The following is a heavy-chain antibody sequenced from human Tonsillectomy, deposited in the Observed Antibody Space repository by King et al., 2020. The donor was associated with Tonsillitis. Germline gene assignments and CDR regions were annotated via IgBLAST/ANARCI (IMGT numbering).Heavy chain of an antibody. V-gene: IGHV3-73*02. CDR3: TRPGDYYYGMDI. CDR2: FGSRGNSFAT. J-gene: IGHJ6*02. D-gene: IGHD3-10*01. CDR1: GFTFIGSE. Sequence: VQLVESGGGLVQPGGSLKLSCAASGFTFIGSEMHWIRQASGKGLEWVGRFGSRGNSFATAFAVSVKGRFTISRDDSKNTAYLQMNSLKIEDTAVYYCTRPGDYYYGMDIWGQGTTVTVSS.